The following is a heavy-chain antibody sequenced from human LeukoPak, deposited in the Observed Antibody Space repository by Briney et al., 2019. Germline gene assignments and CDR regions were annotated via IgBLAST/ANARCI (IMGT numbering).Heavy chain of an antibody. V-gene: IGHV5-51*01. J-gene: IGHJ4*02. CDR3: ARLPGHSSSSDYFDY. CDR2: IYPGDSVT. D-gene: IGHD6-6*01. CDR1: GYRFTSYW. Sequence: GESLKISFKGFGYRFTSYWIRWVRRLPGKGLEWMGLIYPGDSVTRYSPSFQGQVTISADKSISTAYLQWSSLKASDTAMYYCARLPGHSSSSDYFDYWGQGTLVTVSS.